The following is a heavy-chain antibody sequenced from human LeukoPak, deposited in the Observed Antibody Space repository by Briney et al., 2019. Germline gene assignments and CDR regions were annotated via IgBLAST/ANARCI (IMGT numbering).Heavy chain of an antibody. CDR1: GFTFSSYT. CDR3: ARERLIPTSNFDY. D-gene: IGHD2-8*01. Sequence: GGSLRLSCAASGFTFSSYTIHWVRQAPGKGLEWVAVILYDGSNSYYADSVKGRFTISRDNSKNTLYLQLNSLRPEDTSVYYCARERLIPTSNFDYWGQGTLVTVSS. V-gene: IGHV3-30-3*01. J-gene: IGHJ4*02. CDR2: ILYDGSNS.